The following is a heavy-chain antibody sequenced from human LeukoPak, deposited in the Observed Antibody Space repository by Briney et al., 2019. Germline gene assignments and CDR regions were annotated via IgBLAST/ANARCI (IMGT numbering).Heavy chain of an antibody. V-gene: IGHV3-23*01. CDR2: ISGSGGST. CDR3: AKGRGSVSPDDH. Sequence: GGSLRLSCAASGFTFSSYVMTWVRQAPGEGLEWVSAISGSGGSTYYADSVKGRFTISGDNSKNTLYLQMNSPTVDDTAIYYCAKGRGSVSPDDHWGRGTLVTVSS. J-gene: IGHJ4*02. CDR1: GFTFSSYV. D-gene: IGHD3-10*01.